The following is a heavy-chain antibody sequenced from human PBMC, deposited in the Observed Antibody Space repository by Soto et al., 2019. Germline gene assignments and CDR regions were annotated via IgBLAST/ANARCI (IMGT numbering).Heavy chain of an antibody. CDR3: ARPPHRVVPLYFDL. J-gene: IGHJ2*01. D-gene: IGHD2-15*01. CDR2: IKQDGSEK. CDR1: GFTFSSYW. Sequence: PGGSLRLSCAASGFTFSSYWMSWVRQAPGKGLEWVANIKQDGSEKYYVDSVKGRFTISRDNAKNSLYLQMNSLRAEDTAVYYCARPPHRVVPLYFDLWGRGTLVTVSS. V-gene: IGHV3-7*01.